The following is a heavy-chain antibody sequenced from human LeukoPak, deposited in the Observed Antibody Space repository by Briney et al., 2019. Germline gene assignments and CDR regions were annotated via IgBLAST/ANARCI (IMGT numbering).Heavy chain of an antibody. CDR2: IYYSGST. CDR3: ARGYCSSDSCSGVGYMDA. D-gene: IGHD2-15*01. CDR1: GGSISSYY. Sequence: PSETLSLTCSVSGGSISSYYWSWIRQPPGKGLEWIGNIYYSGSTNYNPSLKSRVTISVDTSKNQFSLNLTSVTAADRAVYYCARGYCSSDSCSGVGYMDAWGKGTTVTVSS. V-gene: IGHV4-59*08. J-gene: IGHJ6*03.